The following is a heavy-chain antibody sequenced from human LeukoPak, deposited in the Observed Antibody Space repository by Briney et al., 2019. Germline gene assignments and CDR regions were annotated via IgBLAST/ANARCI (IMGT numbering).Heavy chain of an antibody. V-gene: IGHV1-18*01. D-gene: IGHD3-22*01. CDR2: ISAYNGNV. J-gene: IGHJ4*02. CDR3: ARETTPRYDSSGYRPPLFDY. CDR1: GYTFTSYG. Sequence: GASVKVSCKSSGYTFTSYGISWVRQAPGQGLEWMGWISAYNGNVNYAQKLQGRVTMTTDTSTSTAYMELRSLRSDDTAVYYCARETTPRYDSSGYRPPLFDYWGQGTLVTVSS.